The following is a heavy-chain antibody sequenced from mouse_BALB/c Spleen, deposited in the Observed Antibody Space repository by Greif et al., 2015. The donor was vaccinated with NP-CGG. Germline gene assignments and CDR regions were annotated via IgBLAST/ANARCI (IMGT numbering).Heavy chain of an antibody. Sequence: VQLQQSGAELARPGASVKMSCKASGYTFTSYTTHWVKQRPGQGLEWIGYINPSSGYTNYNQKFKDKATLTADKSSSTAYMQLSSLTSEDSAVYYCARKGYYRYIAYWGQGTLVTVSA. V-gene: IGHV1-4*01. D-gene: IGHD2-14*01. CDR2: INPSSGYT. CDR1: GYTFTSYT. J-gene: IGHJ3*01. CDR3: ARKGYYRYIAY.